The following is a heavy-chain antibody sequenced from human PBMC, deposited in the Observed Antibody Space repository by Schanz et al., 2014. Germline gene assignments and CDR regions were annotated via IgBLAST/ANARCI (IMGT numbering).Heavy chain of an antibody. J-gene: IGHJ4*02. CDR1: GFSFSDYY. Sequence: VQLVESGGGLVQPGGSLRLSCAASGFSFSDYYMSWIRQAPGKGLEWISYIGSSSSRIDHADSVKGRFTISRDNAKNSLYLQMNSLRPEDTAVYYCARGGFGEVSYFDYWAQGTLVTVSS. V-gene: IGHV3-11*04. CDR2: IGSSSSRI. CDR3: ARGGFGEVSYFDY. D-gene: IGHD3-10*01.